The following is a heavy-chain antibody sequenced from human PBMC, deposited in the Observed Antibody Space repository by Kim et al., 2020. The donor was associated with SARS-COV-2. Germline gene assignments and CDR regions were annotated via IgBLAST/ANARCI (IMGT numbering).Heavy chain of an antibody. CDR3: AKRWGDITMVRGVINPDDY. Sequence: GGSLRLSCAASGFTFSSYAMSWVRQAPGKGLEWVSAISGSGGSTYYADSVKGRFTISRDNSKNTLYLQMNSLRAEDTAVYYCAKRWGDITMVRGVINPDDYWGQGTLVTVSS. D-gene: IGHD3-10*01. CDR1: GFTFSSYA. CDR2: ISGSGGST. V-gene: IGHV3-23*01. J-gene: IGHJ4*02.